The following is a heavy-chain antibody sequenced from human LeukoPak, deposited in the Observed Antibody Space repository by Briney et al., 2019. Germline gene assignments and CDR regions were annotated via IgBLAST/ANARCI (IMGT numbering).Heavy chain of an antibody. CDR2: ISSSSSYI. J-gene: IGHJ3*02. CDR3: ASGMIINAFDI. CDR1: GFTLSNHA. V-gene: IGHV3-21*01. D-gene: IGHD3-22*01. Sequence: GGSLRLSCAASGFTLSNHALIWVRQAPGKGLEWVSSISSSSSYIYYADSVKGRFTISRDNAKNSLYLQMSSLRAEDTAVYYCASGMIINAFDIWGQGTMVTVSS.